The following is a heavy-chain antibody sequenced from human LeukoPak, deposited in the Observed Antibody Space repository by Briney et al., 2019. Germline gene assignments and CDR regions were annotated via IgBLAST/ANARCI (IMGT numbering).Heavy chain of an antibody. J-gene: IGHJ4*02. CDR1: GGTFSSYA. V-gene: IGHV1-69*13. Sequence: GASVKVSCKASGGTFSSYAISWLRQAPGQGLEWMGGIIPIFGTANYAQKFQGRVTITADESTSTAYMELSSLRSEDTAVYYCARVVRYYDYVWGTNHLSEYYFDYWGQGTLVTVSS. CDR3: ARVVRYYDYVWGTNHLSEYYFDY. CDR2: IIPIFGTA. D-gene: IGHD3-16*01.